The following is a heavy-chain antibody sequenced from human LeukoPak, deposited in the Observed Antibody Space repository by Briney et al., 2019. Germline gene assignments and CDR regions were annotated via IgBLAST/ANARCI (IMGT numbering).Heavy chain of an antibody. CDR3: AKDRGLWFPHGMDV. Sequence: GSLRLSCAASGFTFSSYGMHWVRPAPGKGLERGAGISYDGSNKYYADSVKGRFTISRDNSKNTLYLQMNSLRAEDTAVYYCAKDRGLWFPHGMDVWGQGTTVTVSS. CDR2: ISYDGSNK. V-gene: IGHV3-30*18. CDR1: GFTFSSYG. D-gene: IGHD3-10*01. J-gene: IGHJ6*02.